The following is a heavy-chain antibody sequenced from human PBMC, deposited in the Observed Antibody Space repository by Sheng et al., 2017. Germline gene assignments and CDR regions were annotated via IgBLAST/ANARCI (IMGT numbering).Heavy chain of an antibody. Sequence: EVQLVESGGGLVKSGGSLRLSCAASGFTFSSYSMNWVRQAPGKGLEWVSSISSRTSYIYYADSVKGRFTISRDNAKNSVYLQMNSLRVEDTAVYYCARDLRDSSSWYGGDHWGQGTLVTVSS. CDR1: GFTFSSYS. D-gene: IGHD6-13*01. V-gene: IGHV3-21*01. CDR3: ARDLRDSSSWYGGDH. CDR2: ISSRTSYI. J-gene: IGHJ4*02.